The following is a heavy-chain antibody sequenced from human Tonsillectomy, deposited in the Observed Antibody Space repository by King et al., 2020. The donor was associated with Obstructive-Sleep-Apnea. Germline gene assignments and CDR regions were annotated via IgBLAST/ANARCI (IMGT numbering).Heavy chain of an antibody. CDR1: GFTFDDFT. CDR2: ISWDGGST. D-gene: IGHD6-13*01. Sequence: DVQLVESGGVVVQPGGSLRLSCAASGFTFDDFTMHWVRQAPGKGLEWVSLISWDGGSTYYADFVKGRFTISRDNSKNSLYLQMNSLRTEDTALYYCAKAPGYYYYYGMDVWGQGTTVTVSS. J-gene: IGHJ6*02. V-gene: IGHV3-43*01. CDR3: AKAPGYYYYYGMDV.